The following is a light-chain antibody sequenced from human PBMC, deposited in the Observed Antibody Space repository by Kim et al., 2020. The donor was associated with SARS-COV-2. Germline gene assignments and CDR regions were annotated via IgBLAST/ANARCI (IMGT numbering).Light chain of an antibody. CDR3: QAWDNSSVV. Sequence: VSPGQTASMTCSGDKLGDKYACWYQQKPGRSPVLVIYQDSKRPSGIPERFSGSNSGNTATLTISGTQAMDEADYYCQAWDNSSVVFGGGTKLTVL. CDR2: QDS. V-gene: IGLV3-1*01. J-gene: IGLJ2*01. CDR1: KLGDKY.